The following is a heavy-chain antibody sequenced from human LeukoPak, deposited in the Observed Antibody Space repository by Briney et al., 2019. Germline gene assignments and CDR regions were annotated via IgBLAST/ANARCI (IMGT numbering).Heavy chain of an antibody. J-gene: IGHJ6*02. Sequence: GGSLRLSCAASGFTFSSYWRSWVRQAPGKGLEWVANIKQDGSEKYYVDSVKGRFTISRDNAKNSLYLQMNSLRAEDTAMYYCARDQGAHYDFWSGREYYYGMDVWGQGTTVTVSS. CDR1: GFTFSSYW. CDR3: ARDQGAHYDFWSGREYYYGMDV. V-gene: IGHV3-7*01. D-gene: IGHD3-3*01. CDR2: IKQDGSEK.